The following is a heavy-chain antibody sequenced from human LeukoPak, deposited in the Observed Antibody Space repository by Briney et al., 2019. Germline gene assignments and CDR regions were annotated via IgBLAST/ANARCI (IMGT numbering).Heavy chain of an antibody. D-gene: IGHD3-22*01. CDR3: TRRINYYDSSGYYWGAFDI. Sequence: GGSLRLSCAASGFTFSSYGMHWVRQAPGKGLEWVAVISYDGSNKYYADSVKGRFTISRDNSKNTLYLQMNSLRAEDTAVYYCTRRINYYDSSGYYWGAFDIWGQGTMVTVSS. V-gene: IGHV3-30*03. CDR2: ISYDGSNK. CDR1: GFTFSSYG. J-gene: IGHJ3*02.